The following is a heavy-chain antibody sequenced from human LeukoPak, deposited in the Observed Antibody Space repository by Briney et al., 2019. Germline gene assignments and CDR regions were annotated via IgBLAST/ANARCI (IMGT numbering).Heavy chain of an antibody. CDR3: ARGRYSSSWYDWFDP. D-gene: IGHD6-13*01. J-gene: IGHJ5*02. CDR2: IYYSGST. V-gene: IGHV4-39*07. CDR1: GGSISSSSYY. Sequence: SETLSLTCTVSGGSISSSSYYWGWIRQPPGKGLEWFGSIYYSGSTYYNPSLKSRVTISVDTSKNQCSLKLSSVTAADTAVYYCARGRYSSSWYDWFDPWGQGTLVTVSS.